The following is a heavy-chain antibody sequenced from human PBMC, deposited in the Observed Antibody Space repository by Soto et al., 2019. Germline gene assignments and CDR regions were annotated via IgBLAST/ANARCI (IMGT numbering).Heavy chain of an antibody. D-gene: IGHD3-3*01. CDR3: ARGAWSGYGYYDARDV. CDR1: GFIFDDYD. V-gene: IGHV3-20*04. J-gene: IGHJ6*02. CDR2: ISWSGGST. Sequence: GSLRLSCTVSGFIFDDYDMSWVRQAPGKGLEWVSGISWSGGSTGYADSVKGRFTMSRDNAKRSLYLQMNSLRADDTALYYCARGAWSGYGYYDARDVWGQGTTVTVSS.